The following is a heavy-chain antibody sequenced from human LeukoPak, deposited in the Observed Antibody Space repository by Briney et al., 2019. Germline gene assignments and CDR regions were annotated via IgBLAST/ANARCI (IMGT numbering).Heavy chain of an antibody. CDR3: ARAGGSYRSLGY. Sequence: GGSLRLSCAASGFTFSSYWMHWVRQAPGKGLAWVSRINSDGSSTSYADSVKGRFTISRDNAKNTLYLQMNSLRAEDTAVYSCARAGGSYRSLGYWGQGTLVTVSS. D-gene: IGHD1-26*01. V-gene: IGHV3-74*01. J-gene: IGHJ4*02. CDR1: GFTFSSYW. CDR2: INSDGSST.